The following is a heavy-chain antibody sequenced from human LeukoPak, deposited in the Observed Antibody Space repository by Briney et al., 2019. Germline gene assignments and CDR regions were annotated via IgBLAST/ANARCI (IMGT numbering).Heavy chain of an antibody. CDR3: ARDLITMVRGVIIATGYYYGMDV. J-gene: IGHJ6*02. V-gene: IGHV1-18*01. D-gene: IGHD3-10*01. CDR1: GYTFTSYG. Sequence: ASVKVSCKASGYTFTSYGISWVRQAPGQGLEWMGWISAYNGNTNYAQKLQGRVTMTTDTSTSTAYMELRSLRSDDTAVYYCARDLITMVRGVIIATGYYYGMDVWGQGTTVTVSS. CDR2: ISAYNGNT.